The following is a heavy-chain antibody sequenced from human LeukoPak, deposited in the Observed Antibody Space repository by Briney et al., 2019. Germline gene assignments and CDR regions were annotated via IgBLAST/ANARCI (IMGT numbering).Heavy chain of an antibody. CDR1: GGCIGSYY. CDR2: IHTSENT. CDR3: AREGDYGDYSKSFYYMDV. Sequence: SETLSLTCTVSGGCIGSYYWSWIRQSAGKGLEWIGRIHTSENTDYNPSLKSRVTMSVDMSTSQFSLRLTSVTAADTAVYYCAREGDYGDYSKSFYYMDVWGKGTTVTVSS. D-gene: IGHD4-17*01. V-gene: IGHV4-4*07. J-gene: IGHJ6*03.